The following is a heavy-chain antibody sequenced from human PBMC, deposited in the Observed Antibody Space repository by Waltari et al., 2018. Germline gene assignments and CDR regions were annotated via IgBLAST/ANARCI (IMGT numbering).Heavy chain of an antibody. CDR2: INHSGST. Sequence: QVQLQQWGAGLLKPSETLSLTCAVYGGSFSGYYWSWIRQPPGKGLEWIGEINHSGSTNYNPSLKSRVTISVDTSKNQFSLKLSSVTAADTAVYYCARGRKNYSSSWYAGWGQGTLVTVSS. V-gene: IGHV4-34*01. J-gene: IGHJ4*02. CDR3: ARGRKNYSSSWYAG. D-gene: IGHD6-13*01. CDR1: GGSFSGYY.